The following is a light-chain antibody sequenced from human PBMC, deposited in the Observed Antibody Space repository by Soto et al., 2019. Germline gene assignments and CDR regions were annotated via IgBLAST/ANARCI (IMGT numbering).Light chain of an antibody. V-gene: IGKV3-15*01. CDR1: QSVSSY. J-gene: IGKJ4*02. CDR2: GAS. CDR3: QKYNNWPLT. Sequence: EIVMTQSPATLSVSPGERATLSCRASQSVSSYLAWYQQKPGQAPRLLIYGASTRATGIPARFSGSGSGTEFTLTISSLQSEDVAAYYCQKYNNWPLTFGRGTKVEIK.